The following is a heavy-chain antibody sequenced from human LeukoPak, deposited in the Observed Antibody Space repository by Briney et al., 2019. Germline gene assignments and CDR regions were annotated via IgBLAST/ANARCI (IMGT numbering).Heavy chain of an antibody. Sequence: GGPLRLSCATSVYPLRSHAMSWVRQAPGKGLEGVSAYSGSGGSTYYADSVKGRFPISRDNSKNTLYLQMNSLRAEDTAVYYCATLPNYDILTGYSSGYWGQGTLVTVSS. V-gene: IGHV3-23*01. CDR3: ATLPNYDILTGYSSGY. CDR1: VYPLRSHA. J-gene: IGHJ4*02. CDR2: YSGSGGST. D-gene: IGHD3-9*01.